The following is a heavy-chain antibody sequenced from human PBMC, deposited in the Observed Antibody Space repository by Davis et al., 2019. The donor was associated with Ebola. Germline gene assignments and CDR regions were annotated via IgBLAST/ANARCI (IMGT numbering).Heavy chain of an antibody. Sequence: GESLKISCKGSGYSFTSYWISWVRQMPGKGLEWMGRIDPSDSYTNYNPSLQAHVTISVDKSIDTAYLHWSSLQSSDTAVYYCARHSNREVALSWFDPWGQGTLVTVSS. CDR2: IDPSDSYT. CDR1: GYSFTSYW. J-gene: IGHJ5*02. D-gene: IGHD2/OR15-2a*01. CDR3: ARHSNREVALSWFDP. V-gene: IGHV5-10-1*01.